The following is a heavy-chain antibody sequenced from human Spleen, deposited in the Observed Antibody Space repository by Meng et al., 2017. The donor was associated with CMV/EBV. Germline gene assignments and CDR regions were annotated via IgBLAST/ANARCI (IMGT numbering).Heavy chain of an antibody. J-gene: IGHJ5*02. CDR1: GLTFSRHW. CDR2: INSDGSRT. D-gene: IGHD1-26*01. Sequence: EWQLVESGGSLVQPGGSLRLSCAASGLTFSRHWMHWGRQAPGKGLVLVSRINSDGSRTSYADSVKGRFTISRDNAKNTLYLQMNSLRAEDTAVYYCARVTPLGGGFDPWGQGTLVTVSS. V-gene: IGHV3-74*01. CDR3: ARVTPLGGGFDP.